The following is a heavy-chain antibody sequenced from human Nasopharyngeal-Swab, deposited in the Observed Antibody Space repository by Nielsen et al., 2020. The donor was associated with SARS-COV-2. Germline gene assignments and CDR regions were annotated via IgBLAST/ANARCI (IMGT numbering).Heavy chain of an antibody. CDR2: ISSGGSAT. V-gene: IGHV3-48*04. D-gene: IGHD5-24*01. J-gene: IGHJ4*02. Sequence: GGSLRLSCAASEFTFSTYSMHWVRQAPGKGLEWISYISSGGSATHYADSVKGRFAISRDNPKNSLYLQMYSLRAEDTAVYYCARDERIDGFNSNFDHWGQGTLVTVSS. CDR1: EFTFSTYS. CDR3: ARDERIDGFNSNFDH.